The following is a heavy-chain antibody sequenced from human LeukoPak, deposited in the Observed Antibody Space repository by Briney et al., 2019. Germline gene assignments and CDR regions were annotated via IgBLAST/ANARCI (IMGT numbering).Heavy chain of an antibody. V-gene: IGHV3-53*05. D-gene: IGHD6-6*01. J-gene: IGHJ4*02. CDR2: IYSGGST. CDR3: VKDRSIAAPNNDFFDS. CDR1: GFTVSSNY. Sequence: GGSLRLSCAASGFTVSSNYMSWVRQAPGKGLGWVSVIYSGGSTYYADSVKGRFTISRDNSKNTLYLQMSSLRADDTAVYYCVKDRSIAAPNNDFFDSWGQGALVTVSS.